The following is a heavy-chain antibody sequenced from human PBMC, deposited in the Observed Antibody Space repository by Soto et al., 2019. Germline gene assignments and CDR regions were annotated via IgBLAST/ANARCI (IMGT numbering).Heavy chain of an antibody. CDR1: GITFRDYG. CDR3: ASRSPEVPYCAPYLQH. CDR2: VSKDGSVS. D-gene: IGHD2-15*01. Sequence: PGGSLRLSCVVSGITFRDYGMHWVRQAPGKGLDWVAAVSKDGSVSYYADSVKGRFTISRDNSKNTLYLEMKSLRPEATAGYYCASRSPEVPYCAPYLQHWGQGTLVTVSS. J-gene: IGHJ1*01. V-gene: IGHV3-30*03.